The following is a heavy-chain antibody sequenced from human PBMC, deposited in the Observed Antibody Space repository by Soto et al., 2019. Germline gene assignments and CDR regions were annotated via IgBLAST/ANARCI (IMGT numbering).Heavy chain of an antibody. J-gene: IGHJ4*02. D-gene: IGHD3-10*01. CDR3: AKDQGFLYYYGSGSIDY. CDR2: ISGSGGST. CDR1: GFTFSGYA. Sequence: GGSLRLSCAAAGFTFSGYAMSWVRQAPGKGLEWVSAISGSGGSTYYADSVKGRFTISRDNSKNTLYLQMNSLRAEDTAVYYCAKDQGFLYYYGSGSIDYWGQGTLVTVSS. V-gene: IGHV3-23*01.